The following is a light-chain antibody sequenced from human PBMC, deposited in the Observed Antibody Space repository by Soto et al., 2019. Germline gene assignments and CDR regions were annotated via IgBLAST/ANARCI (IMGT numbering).Light chain of an antibody. CDR3: QQRHRWPIT. J-gene: IGKJ5*01. Sequence: EVVLTQSPVTLSLSPGERATLSCRASQSFRGLLAWYQQKPGQAPRLLIYDAYNRATGIPPRFSGSGSGTDFTLNISRLEPEDSAVYYCQQRHRWPITFGQGTRLEIK. CDR1: QSFRGL. CDR2: DAY. V-gene: IGKV3-11*01.